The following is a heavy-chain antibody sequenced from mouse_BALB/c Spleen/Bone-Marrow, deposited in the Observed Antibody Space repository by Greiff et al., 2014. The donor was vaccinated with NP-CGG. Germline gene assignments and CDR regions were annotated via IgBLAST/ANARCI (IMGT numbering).Heavy chain of an antibody. J-gene: IGHJ3*01. V-gene: IGHV1-61*01. Sequence: VQLQQSGAELVRPWASVKLSCKASGYTFTSYWMNWVKQRPGQGLEWIGMIDPSDSETHYNQLFTKQATLTVNKSYSTDYMQLSSLTSEDSAVYYCARKKYKLGFWFAYWGQGTLVTVSA. D-gene: IGHD1-2*01. CDR1: GYTFTSYW. CDR3: ARKKYKLGFWFAY. CDR2: IDPSDSET.